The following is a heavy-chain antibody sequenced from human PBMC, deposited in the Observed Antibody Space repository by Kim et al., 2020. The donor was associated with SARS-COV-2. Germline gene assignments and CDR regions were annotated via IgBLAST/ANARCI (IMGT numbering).Heavy chain of an antibody. CDR2: IYHSGST. J-gene: IGHJ3*02. CDR1: GGSISSGGYS. V-gene: IGHV4-30-2*01. CDR3: AGRDNWNYVYAFDI. D-gene: IGHD1-7*01. Sequence: SETLSLTCAVSGGSISSGGYSWSWIRQPPGKGLEWIGYIYHSGSTYYNPSLKSRVTISVDRSKNQFSLKLSSVTAADTAVYYCAGRDNWNYVYAFDIWGQGTMVTVSS.